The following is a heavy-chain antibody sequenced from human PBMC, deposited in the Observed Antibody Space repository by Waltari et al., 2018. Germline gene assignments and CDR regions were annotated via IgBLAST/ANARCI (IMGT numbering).Heavy chain of an antibody. D-gene: IGHD3-3*01. CDR3: ARVRRYDFWSGYYPTAKLSYGMDV. J-gene: IGHJ6*02. Sequence: QVQLQQWGAGLLKPSETLSLTCAVYGGSFSGYYWSWIRQPPGKGLEWRGEINHSGSTNYNPPLKSRVTISVDTSKNQFSLKLSSVTAADTAVYYCARVRRYDFWSGYYPTAKLSYGMDVWGQGTTVTVSS. CDR2: INHSGST. CDR1: GGSFSGYY. V-gene: IGHV4-34*01.